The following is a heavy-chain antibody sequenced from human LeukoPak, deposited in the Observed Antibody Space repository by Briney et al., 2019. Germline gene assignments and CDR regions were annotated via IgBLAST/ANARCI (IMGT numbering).Heavy chain of an antibody. CDR3: GRLRSLDQ. CDR2: IKEDDSEI. J-gene: IGHJ4*02. D-gene: IGHD5-24*01. CDR1: GFLFNKYW. V-gene: IGHV3-7*01. Sequence: GGSLRLSCGDSGFLFNKYWITWVRQAPGKGLEWVANIKEDDSEIYYVDSVKGRFTISRDNAKKSLYLHMSSLRVEDTAVYFCGRLRSLDQWGQGTLVTVSS.